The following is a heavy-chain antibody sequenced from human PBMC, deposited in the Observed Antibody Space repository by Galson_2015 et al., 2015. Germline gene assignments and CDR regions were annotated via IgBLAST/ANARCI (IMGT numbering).Heavy chain of an antibody. CDR2: ISYDGSDK. J-gene: IGHJ4*02. CDR3: ARDRAGVPEIEY. Sequence: SLRLSCAASGFTFSTYGMHWVRQAPGKGLEWVAVISYDGSDKYYADSVKGRFTISRDNSKSTLYLQMNSLRADDTAVYYCARDRAGVPEIEYWGQGTLVTVSP. V-gene: IGHV3-30*03. D-gene: IGHD1-14*01. CDR1: GFTFSTYG.